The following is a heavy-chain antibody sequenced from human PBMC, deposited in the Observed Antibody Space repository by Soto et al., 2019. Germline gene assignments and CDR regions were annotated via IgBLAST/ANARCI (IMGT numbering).Heavy chain of an antibody. CDR3: TKDMRHSSGWYGPFHI. D-gene: IGHD6-19*01. J-gene: IGHJ3*02. CDR2: IKSKTDGGTA. Sequence: GSLRLPCAPSGFSLTNAWMFWVRQAPGKGLEWVGCIKSKTDGGTADYVAPVKGRFTISRDDSKSTLYVQRNSLKIEDTAVYYCTKDMRHSSGWYGPFHIWGQGTMVTVSS. CDR1: GFSLTNAW. V-gene: IGHV3-15*01.